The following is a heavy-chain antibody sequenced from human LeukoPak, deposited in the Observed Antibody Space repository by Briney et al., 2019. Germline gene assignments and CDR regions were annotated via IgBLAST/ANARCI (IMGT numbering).Heavy chain of an antibody. CDR2: IYYSGST. V-gene: IGHV4-59*01. CDR1: GGSISSYY. Sequence: SETLSLTCIVSGGSISSYYWSWIRQPPGKGLEWIGYIYYSGSTNYNPSFKSRVTISIDKSKNQFSLKLSSVTATDTGVYYCARGLTLFDPWGQGTLVTVSS. D-gene: IGHD1-20*01. CDR3: ARGLTLFDP. J-gene: IGHJ5*02.